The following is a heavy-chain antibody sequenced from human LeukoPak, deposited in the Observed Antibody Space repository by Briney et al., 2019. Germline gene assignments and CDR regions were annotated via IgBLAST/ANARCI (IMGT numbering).Heavy chain of an antibody. D-gene: IGHD3-22*01. CDR3: ARSYYYDSSGYSYWFDP. J-gene: IGHJ5*02. CDR1: GYTFTGYY. CDR2: INPNSGGT. Sequence: GGSVKVSCKASGYTFTGYYMHWVRQAPGQGLEWMGWINPNSGGTNYAQKFQGRVTMTRDTSISTAYMELSRLRSDDTAVYYCARSYYYDSSGYSYWFDPWGQGTLVTVSS. V-gene: IGHV1-2*02.